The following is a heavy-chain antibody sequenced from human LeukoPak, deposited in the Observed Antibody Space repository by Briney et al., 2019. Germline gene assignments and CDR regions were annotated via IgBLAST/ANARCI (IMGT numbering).Heavy chain of an antibody. Sequence: ASETLSLTCTVSGGSISSYYWSWIRQPPGKGLEWIGYIYYSGSTNYNPSLKSRVTISVDTSKNQFSLKLSSVTAADTAVYYCARRGSAMVRENSYYFDYWGQGTLVTVTS. CDR1: GGSISSYY. D-gene: IGHD3-10*01. CDR2: IYYSGST. J-gene: IGHJ4*02. CDR3: ARRGSAMVRENSYYFDY. V-gene: IGHV4-59*08.